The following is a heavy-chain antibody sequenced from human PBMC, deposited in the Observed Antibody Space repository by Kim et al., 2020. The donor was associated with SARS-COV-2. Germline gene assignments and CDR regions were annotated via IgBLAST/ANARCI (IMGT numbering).Heavy chain of an antibody. Sequence: SETLSLTCAVYGGSFSGYYWSWIRQPPGKGLEWIGEINHSGSTNYNPSLKSRVTISVDTSKNQFSLKLSSVTAADTAVYYCARRGDSTQLLWFGELSLWGCYDYGMDVWGEGTTVTVSS. CDR3: ARRGDSTQLLWFGELSLWGCYDYGMDV. D-gene: IGHD3-10*01. CDR2: INHSGST. CDR1: GGSFSGYY. J-gene: IGHJ6*04. V-gene: IGHV4-34*01.